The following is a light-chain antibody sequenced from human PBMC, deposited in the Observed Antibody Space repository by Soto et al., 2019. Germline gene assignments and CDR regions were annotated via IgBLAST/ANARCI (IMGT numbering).Light chain of an antibody. Sequence: EIVLTQSPGTLSLSPGERATLSCRASQSVSSTYIAWYQQNPGQAPRLLIYCASNRATGIPDRFSGSGSGTDFTLTISRLEPEDFAVYFCQQYGRSPPFTFGQGTKVEIK. CDR2: CAS. V-gene: IGKV3-20*01. CDR3: QQYGRSPPFT. CDR1: QSVSSTY. J-gene: IGKJ2*01.